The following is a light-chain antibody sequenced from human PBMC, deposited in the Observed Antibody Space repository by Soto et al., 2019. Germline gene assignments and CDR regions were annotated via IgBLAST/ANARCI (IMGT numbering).Light chain of an antibody. CDR1: QGIANF. Sequence: IQLTQSPSSLSASVGDRVTISCRASQGIANFLAWYQQKPGKAPKLLIYGASNLQSGVPSRFSGSGSGTYFTLTISSLQPEDFANYYCQQLNSFPIPFGPGTKVDIK. CDR2: GAS. J-gene: IGKJ3*01. CDR3: QQLNSFPIP. V-gene: IGKV1-9*01.